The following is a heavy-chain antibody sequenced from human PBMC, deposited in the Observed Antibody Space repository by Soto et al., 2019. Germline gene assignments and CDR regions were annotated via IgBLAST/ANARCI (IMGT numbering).Heavy chain of an antibody. D-gene: IGHD3-3*01. Sequence: GASVKVSCKASGYTFTSYGISWVRQAPGQGLEWMGWISAYNGNTNYAQKLQGRVTMTTDTSTSTAYMELRSLRSDDTAVYYCARDPDTFWSGYGTFDYWGQGTLVTVSS. CDR2: ISAYNGNT. J-gene: IGHJ4*02. CDR1: GYTFTSYG. V-gene: IGHV1-18*01. CDR3: ARDPDTFWSGYGTFDY.